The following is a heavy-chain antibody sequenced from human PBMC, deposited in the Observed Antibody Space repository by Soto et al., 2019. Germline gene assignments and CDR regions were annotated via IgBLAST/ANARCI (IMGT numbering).Heavy chain of an antibody. D-gene: IGHD3-3*02. CDR3: ARGLGNGLAP. CDR1: GGSISSGGYY. CDR2: IYYSGST. V-gene: IGHV4-31*03. J-gene: IGHJ5*02. Sequence: SETLCLTCTVSGGSISSGGYYWSWIRQHPGKGLEWIGYIYYSGSTYYNPSLKSRLTISVDTSKNQFSLKLSSVTAADSAVNYCARGLGNGLAPWGQGTLVTVCS.